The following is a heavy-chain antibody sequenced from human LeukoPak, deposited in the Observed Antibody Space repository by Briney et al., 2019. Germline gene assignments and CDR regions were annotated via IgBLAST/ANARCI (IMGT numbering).Heavy chain of an antibody. J-gene: IGHJ4*02. V-gene: IGHV4-61*02. CDR2: IYTSGST. CDR1: GGSISSGSYY. D-gene: IGHD5-18*01. Sequence: PSETLSLTCTVSGGSISSGSYYWSWIRQPAGKGLEWIGRIYTSGSTNYNPSLKSRVTISVDTSKNQFSLKLSSVTAADTAVYYCARTLTAMNDYWGQGTLVTVSS. CDR3: ARTLTAMNDY.